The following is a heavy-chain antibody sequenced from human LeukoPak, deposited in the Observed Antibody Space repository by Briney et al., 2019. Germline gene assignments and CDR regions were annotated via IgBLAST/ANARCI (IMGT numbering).Heavy chain of an antibody. V-gene: IGHV3-48*01. CDR2: ISSSRRTI. J-gene: IGHJ4*02. CDR3: ARSSSRYCSGGSCYSGVLGYFDY. CDR1: GFTFSSYN. D-gene: IGHD2-15*01. Sequence: PGGSLRLSCAASGFTFSSYNINWVRQAPGKGLEWVSYISSSRRTISYADSVKVRFTISRDNAKNSLYLQMNSLRAEDTAVYYCARSSSRYCSGGSCYSGVLGYFDYWGQGTLVTVSS.